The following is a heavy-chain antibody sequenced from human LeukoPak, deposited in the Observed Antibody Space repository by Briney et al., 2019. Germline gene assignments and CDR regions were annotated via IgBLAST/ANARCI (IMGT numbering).Heavy chain of an antibody. CDR1: SGSISTSNYY. D-gene: IGHD3-22*01. V-gene: IGHV4-61*01. J-gene: IGHJ4*02. Sequence: SETLSLTCTVSSGSISTSNYYWSWIRQPPGKGLEWIGYIYYSGSTNYNPSLKSRVTISVDTSKNQFSLKLSSVTAADTAVYYCARGDYYDSSGYAAFDYWGQGTLVTVSS. CDR3: ARGDYYDSSGYAAFDY. CDR2: IYYSGST.